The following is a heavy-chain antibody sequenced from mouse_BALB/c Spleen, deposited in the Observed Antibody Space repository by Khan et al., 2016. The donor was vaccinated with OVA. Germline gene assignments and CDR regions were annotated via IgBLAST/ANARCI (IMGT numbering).Heavy chain of an antibody. Sequence: VLLKESGPGLVKPSQSLSLTCTVTGYSITSGYGWNWIRQFPGNKLEWMGYISYSGSTNYNPSLKSRISITRDTSKNQFFLQLNSVTTEDTATYYCARTARIKYWGQGTTLTVSS. J-gene: IGHJ2*01. D-gene: IGHD1-2*01. CDR3: ARTARIKY. V-gene: IGHV3-2*02. CDR2: ISYSGST. CDR1: GYSITSGYG.